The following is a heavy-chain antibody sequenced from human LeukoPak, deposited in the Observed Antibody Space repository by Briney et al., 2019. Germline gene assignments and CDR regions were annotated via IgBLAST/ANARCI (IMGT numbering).Heavy chain of an antibody. CDR1: GYTFTSYG. V-gene: IGHV1-18*04. J-gene: IGHJ5*02. CDR3: ARAGTYCSSTSCLLYWFDP. CDR2: ISPYNGNT. D-gene: IGHD2-2*01. Sequence: ASVKVSCKASGYTFTSYGISWVRQAPGQGLEWMGWISPYNGNTSYAQELQGRVTMTPDTSTSTAYMELRSLRSDDTAVYYCARAGTYCSSTSCLLYWFDPWGQGTLVTVSS.